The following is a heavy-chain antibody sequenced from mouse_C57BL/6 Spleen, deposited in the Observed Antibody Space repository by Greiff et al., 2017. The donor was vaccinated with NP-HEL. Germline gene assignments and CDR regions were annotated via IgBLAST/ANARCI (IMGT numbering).Heavy chain of an antibody. Sequence: VQLQQSGPELVKPGASVKIPCKASGYTFTDYNMDWVKQSHGKSLEWIGDINPNNGGTIYNQKFKGKATLTVDKSSSTAYMELRSLTSEDTAVYYCARGTYGSSYGGFAYWGQGTLVTVSA. CDR2: INPNNGGT. V-gene: IGHV1-18*01. J-gene: IGHJ3*01. CDR1: GYTFTDYN. CDR3: ARGTYGSSYGGFAY. D-gene: IGHD1-1*01.